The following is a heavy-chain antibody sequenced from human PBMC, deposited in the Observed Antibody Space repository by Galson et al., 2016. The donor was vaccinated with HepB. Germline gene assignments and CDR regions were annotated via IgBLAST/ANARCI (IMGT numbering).Heavy chain of an antibody. CDR2: IYHSGST. Sequence: SETLSLTCTVSGGSVRSDNWWSWVRQPPGKGLEWIGEIYHSGSTNYNPSLKSRVTISVDKSKNQLSLKVSSVTVADTGVYYCARGGVYSSFDYWGPGSLVTVSS. D-gene: IGHD3-10*01. J-gene: IGHJ4*02. CDR3: ARGGVYSSFDY. V-gene: IGHV4-4*02. CDR1: GGSVRSDNW.